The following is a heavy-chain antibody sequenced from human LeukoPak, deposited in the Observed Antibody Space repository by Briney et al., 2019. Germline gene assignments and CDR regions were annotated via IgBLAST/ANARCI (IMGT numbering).Heavy chain of an antibody. CDR1: GFTFSSNA. D-gene: IGHD1-14*01. V-gene: IGHV3-23*01. Sequence: PGGSLRLSCAASGFTFSSNATSWVRQAPGKGLEWVSTMSASGGSTYYADSVKGRVTISGDNSKNTLYLQMNSLRAEDTAVYYCAKVTRYLMYFFDYWGQGTLVTVSS. CDR2: MSASGGST. CDR3: AKVTRYLMYFFDY. J-gene: IGHJ4*02.